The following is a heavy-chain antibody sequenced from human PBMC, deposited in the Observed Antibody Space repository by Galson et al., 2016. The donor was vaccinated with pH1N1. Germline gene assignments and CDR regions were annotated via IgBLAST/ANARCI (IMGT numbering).Heavy chain of an antibody. CDR1: GYSISAGHY. V-gene: IGHV4-38-2*02. D-gene: IGHD5-18*01. CDR3: ARRGYTYGEDAFDL. J-gene: IGHJ3*01. CDR2: IYFTGST. Sequence: ETLSLTCTVSGYSISAGHYWAWIRQSPGKGLEWIGSIYFTGSTYYNPSLNNRVTMSVDTSKHQFSLKLTSVTAADTAVYYCARRGYTYGEDAFDLWGQGTMVTVS.